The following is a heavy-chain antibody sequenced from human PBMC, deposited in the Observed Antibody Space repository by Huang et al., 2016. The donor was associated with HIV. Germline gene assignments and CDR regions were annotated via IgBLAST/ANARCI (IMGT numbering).Heavy chain of an antibody. CDR3: ATSPHYYDSYPALLNWFDP. V-gene: IGHV4-30-4*08. Sequence: QVQLQESGPGLVKPSQTLSLTCTVSGASISSGAYYWSWIRQPPGKGLEWIGYIYDRGNTYYNPSPKSRLTMSVDTSKNQFSVKLSSVTAADTAVYYCATSPHYYDSYPALLNWFDPWGQGSLVAVSS. J-gene: IGHJ5*02. CDR2: IYDRGNT. CDR1: GASISSGAYY. D-gene: IGHD3-22*01.